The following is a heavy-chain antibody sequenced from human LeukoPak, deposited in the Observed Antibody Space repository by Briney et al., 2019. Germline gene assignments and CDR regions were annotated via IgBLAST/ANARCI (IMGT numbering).Heavy chain of an antibody. V-gene: IGHV1-58*01. CDR2: IVVGSGNT. J-gene: IGHJ4*02. CDR3: AAGIYYECSGLDY. CDR1: GFTFTSSA. Sequence: SVKVSCKASGFTFTSSAVQWVRQARGQRLEWIGWIVVGSGNTNYAQKFQERVTITRDMSTSTAYMELSSLRSEDTAVYYCAAGIYYECSGLDYWGQGTLVTVSS. D-gene: IGHD3-22*01.